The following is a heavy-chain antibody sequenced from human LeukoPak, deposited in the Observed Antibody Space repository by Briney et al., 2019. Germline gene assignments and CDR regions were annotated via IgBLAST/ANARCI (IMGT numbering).Heavy chain of an antibody. CDR2: ISGSGGST. J-gene: IGHJ4*02. V-gene: IGHV3-23*01. CDR3: AKQHYSNYRMMVYYFDY. Sequence: GGSLRLSCAASGFTFSSYAMSWVRQAPGKGLEWVLAISGSGGSTYYADSVKGRFTISRDNSKNTLYLQMNSLRAEDTAVYYCAKQHYSNYRMMVYYFDYWGQGTLVTVSS. D-gene: IGHD4-11*01. CDR1: GFTFSSYA.